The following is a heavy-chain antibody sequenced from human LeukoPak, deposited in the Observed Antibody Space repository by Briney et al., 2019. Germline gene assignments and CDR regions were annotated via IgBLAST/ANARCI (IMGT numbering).Heavy chain of an antibody. J-gene: IGHJ4*02. CDR2: ISDSGGRI. CDR3: ARDTGSSGYYAFDY. CDR1: GFAFNSYA. V-gene: IGHV3-23*01. Sequence: GGSLRLSCAASGFAFNSYAMTWVRQAPGKGLEWVSLISDSGGRIYYADSVKGRFTISRDNSKNTLYLQMNSLRAEDTAVYYCARDTGSSGYYAFDYWGQGTLVTVSS. D-gene: IGHD3-22*01.